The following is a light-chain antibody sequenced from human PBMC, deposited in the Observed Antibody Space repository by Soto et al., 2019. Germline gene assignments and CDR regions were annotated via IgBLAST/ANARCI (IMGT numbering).Light chain of an antibody. J-gene: IGKJ1*01. V-gene: IGKV3-20*01. CDR1: QPVNSNY. CDR2: STY. Sequence: EIVLTQSPGTLSLSPGDRATLSCRASQPVNSNYLAWYQQKPGQAPRLLIYSTYSGATGIPDRFSGSESGTEFTLTISRLEPEDFAVYYCQQYGSSPGTFGQGTKVEIK. CDR3: QQYGSSPGT.